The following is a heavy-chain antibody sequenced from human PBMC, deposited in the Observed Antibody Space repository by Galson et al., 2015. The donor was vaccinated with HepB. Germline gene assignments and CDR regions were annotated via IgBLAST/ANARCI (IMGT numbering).Heavy chain of an antibody. Sequence: SCKASGGTFSSYAINWVRQATGQGLEWMGWMNPNSGNTGYAQKFQGRVTMTRNTSISTAYMELSSLRSEDTAVYYCARGGGPGDWNWFDPWGQGTLVTVSS. CDR3: ARGGGPGDWNWFDP. J-gene: IGHJ5*02. D-gene: IGHD7-27*01. V-gene: IGHV1-8*02. CDR2: MNPNSGNT. CDR1: GGTFSSYA.